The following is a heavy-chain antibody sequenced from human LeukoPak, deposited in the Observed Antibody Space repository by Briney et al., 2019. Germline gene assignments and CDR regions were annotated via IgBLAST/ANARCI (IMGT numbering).Heavy chain of an antibody. V-gene: IGHV1-8*01. D-gene: IGHD5-18*01. J-gene: IGHJ6*03. CDR3: ARGGPGYSYGSYYYYMDV. CDR1: GYTFTSYD. CDR2: MNPNRGNT. Sequence: ASVKLSCKASGYTFTSYDINGVRQATGQGLGWMGGMNPNRGNTGYAQKFQGRVTMTRNTCISTAYTELSSLRSEDTAVYYCARGGPGYSYGSYYYYMDVWGKGTTVTVSS.